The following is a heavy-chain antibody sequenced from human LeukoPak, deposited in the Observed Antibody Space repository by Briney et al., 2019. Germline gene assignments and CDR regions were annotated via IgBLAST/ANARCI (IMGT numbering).Heavy chain of an antibody. CDR3: TKVGFNA. V-gene: IGHV1-2*02. Sequence: ASVKVSCKASGYTFTDYFIHWMRQAPGQGLEWMGWMNPNSGGTKYAEKFQGRVTMSRDTSISTAYMELSRLRSDDTAVYYCTKVGFNAWGQGTLVTVSS. J-gene: IGHJ5*02. CDR2: MNPNSGGT. CDR1: GYTFTDYF.